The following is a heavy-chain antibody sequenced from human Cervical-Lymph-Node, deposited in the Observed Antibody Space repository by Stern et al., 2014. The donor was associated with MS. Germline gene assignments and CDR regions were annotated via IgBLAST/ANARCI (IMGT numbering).Heavy chain of an antibody. CDR2: IFPGGSYI. Sequence: EVQLVQSGPEVKRPGESLKISCQASGYTFTSYWIGWVRQMPGKGLEWIAIIFPGGSYIRYRPSFQVQVTSTADKSSITAYLQGNNLKASDTAIYYCARQRYFDYWGQGTLVTVSS. CDR1: GYTFTSYW. J-gene: IGHJ4*02. CDR3: ARQRYFDY. V-gene: IGHV5-51*01.